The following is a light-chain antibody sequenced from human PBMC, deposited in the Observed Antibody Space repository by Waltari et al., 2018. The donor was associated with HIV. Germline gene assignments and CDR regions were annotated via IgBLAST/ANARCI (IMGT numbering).Light chain of an antibody. CDR2: RNN. CDR1: SSNIGHNY. CDR3: ATWDDRLSSRV. J-gene: IGLJ2*01. Sequence: QSVLTQPPSASGTPGQRVTISCSGSSSNIGHNYVYWYQQIPGTAPKLLISRNNQRPSGVPDRFSGSKSGTSASLAISGLRSDDEADYHCATWDDRLSSRVFGGGTKLTVL. V-gene: IGLV1-47*01.